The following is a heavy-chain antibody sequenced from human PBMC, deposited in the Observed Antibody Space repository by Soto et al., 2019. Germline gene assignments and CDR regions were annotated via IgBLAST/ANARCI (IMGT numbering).Heavy chain of an antibody. V-gene: IGHV1-2*02. J-gene: IGHJ4*02. Sequence: QVQLVQSGAEVRKPGASVKFSCKASGYTFSDYYIHWVRQAPGQGREWMGWINPNSGSTKYEPKFQGGVTMTRDTSITTAYMELSRLRSGDTAVYYCAREPATAKPEGVDFWGQGTLVTVSS. CDR3: AREPATAKPEGVDF. CDR1: GYTFSDYY. D-gene: IGHD1-1*01. CDR2: INPNSGST.